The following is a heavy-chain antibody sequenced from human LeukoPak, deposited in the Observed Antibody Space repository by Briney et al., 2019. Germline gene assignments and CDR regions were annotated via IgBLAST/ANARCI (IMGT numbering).Heavy chain of an antibody. V-gene: IGHV3-23*01. CDR3: AKNVVATASTGWFDP. J-gene: IGHJ5*02. D-gene: IGHD5-12*01. CDR2: ISGSGGST. Sequence: GRSLRLPCAASGFTFSSYAMSWVRQAPGKGLEWVSAISGSGGSTYYADSVKGRFTISRDNSKNTLYLQMNSLRAEDTAVYYCAKNVVATASTGWFDPWGQGTLVTVSS. CDR1: GFTFSSYA.